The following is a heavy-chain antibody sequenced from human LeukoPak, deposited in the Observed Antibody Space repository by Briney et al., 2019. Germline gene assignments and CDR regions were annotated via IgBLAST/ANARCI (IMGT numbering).Heavy chain of an antibody. J-gene: IGHJ4*02. V-gene: IGHV4-31*03. CDR1: GDSISSGGHY. CDR2: IFYTGST. D-gene: IGHD1-1*01. Sequence: SETLSLTCTLSGDSISSGGHYWNWIRQRPGEGLAWIGYIFYTGSTYYDPSLKSRVAISVDTSKNQFSLKLSSVTAADTAVYYCARSPGIWNEYGRLEYWGQGALVTVSS. CDR3: ARSPGIWNEYGRLEY.